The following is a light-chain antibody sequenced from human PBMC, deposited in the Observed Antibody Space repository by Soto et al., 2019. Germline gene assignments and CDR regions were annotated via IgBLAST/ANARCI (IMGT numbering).Light chain of an antibody. Sequence: QSVLTQPPSVPGAPGQRVTISCTGSSSNIGAGYDVHWYQQLPGTAPKLLIYGNSNRPSGVPDRFSGSKSGTSASLAITGLQADDEADYYCQSYDSSVTLRVFGTGTKLTVL. CDR2: GNS. J-gene: IGLJ1*01. CDR3: QSYDSSVTLRV. CDR1: SSNIGAGYD. V-gene: IGLV1-40*01.